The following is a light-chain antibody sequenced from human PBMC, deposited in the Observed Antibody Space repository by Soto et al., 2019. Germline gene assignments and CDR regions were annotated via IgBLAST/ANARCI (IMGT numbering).Light chain of an antibody. J-gene: IGKJ4*01. V-gene: IGKV3-15*01. CDR1: QSVSSN. Sequence: ETVLTQSPATLSVSPVERSTLXGRASQSVSSNLAWYQQKPGQAPRLLIYGASTRATGIPARFSGSGSGTEFTLAISSLQSEDFAVYYCQQYNSWPPTFGGGTKVDIK. CDR3: QQYNSWPPT. CDR2: GAS.